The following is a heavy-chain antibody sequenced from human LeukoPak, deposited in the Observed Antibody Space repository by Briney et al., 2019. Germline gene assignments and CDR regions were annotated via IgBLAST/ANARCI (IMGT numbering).Heavy chain of an antibody. V-gene: IGHV1-8*02. CDR2: INPNSGNT. CDR1: GYTFTAYY. Sequence: GASVKVSCKASGYTFTAYYMHWVRQAPGQGLEWMGWINPNSGNTGYAQKFQGRVTMTRNTSISTAYMELSSLRSEDTAVYYCARAKGRRDGYNFNWFDPWGQGTLVTVSS. J-gene: IGHJ5*02. D-gene: IGHD5-24*01. CDR3: ARAKGRRDGYNFNWFDP.